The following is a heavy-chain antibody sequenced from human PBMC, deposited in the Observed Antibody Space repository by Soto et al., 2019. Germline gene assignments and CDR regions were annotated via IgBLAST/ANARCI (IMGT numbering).Heavy chain of an antibody. V-gene: IGHV3-11*05. CDR1: GFTFSDYY. Sequence: QVQLVESGGGLVKPGGSLRLSCAASGFTFSDYYMSWIRQAPGKGLEWVSYISSSSSYTNYADSVKGRFTISRDNAKNSLYLQMNSLRAEDTAVYYCARETGHSGYDSRYFDYWGQGTLVTVSS. D-gene: IGHD5-12*01. J-gene: IGHJ4*02. CDR3: ARETGHSGYDSRYFDY. CDR2: ISSSSSYT.